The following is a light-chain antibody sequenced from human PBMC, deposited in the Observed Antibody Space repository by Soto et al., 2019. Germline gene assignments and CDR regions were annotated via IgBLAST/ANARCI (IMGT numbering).Light chain of an antibody. CDR1: SSNIGRNT. Sequence: QSVLTQPPSASGTPGQRVTISCSGSSSNIGRNTVAWYQQLPGTAPKLLIYSNNQRPSWVPDRFSGSKSGTSASLAISGVQSEDEAEYYCAAWDDSLNGQGVFGGGTKLTVL. V-gene: IGLV1-44*01. J-gene: IGLJ3*02. CDR2: SNN. CDR3: AAWDDSLNGQGV.